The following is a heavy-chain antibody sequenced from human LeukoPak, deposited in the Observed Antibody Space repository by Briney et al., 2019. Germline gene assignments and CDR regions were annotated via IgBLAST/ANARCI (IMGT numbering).Heavy chain of an antibody. D-gene: IGHD3-10*01. Sequence: GRSLRLSCAASGFTFSSYAMHWVRQAPGKGLEWVAVISYDGSNKYYADSVKGRFTISRDNSKNTLYLRMNSLRAEDTAVYYCARGRFGELYDAFDIWGQGTMVTVSS. CDR3: ARGRFGELYDAFDI. V-gene: IGHV3-30-3*01. CDR1: GFTFSSYA. J-gene: IGHJ3*02. CDR2: ISYDGSNK.